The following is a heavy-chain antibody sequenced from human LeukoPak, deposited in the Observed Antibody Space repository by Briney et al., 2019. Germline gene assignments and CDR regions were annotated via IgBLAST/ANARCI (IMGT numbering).Heavy chain of an antibody. D-gene: IGHD3-3*01. CDR1: GGSITTYY. CDR2: IFYSGST. V-gene: IGHV4-59*01. J-gene: IGHJ4*02. Sequence: PSETLSLTCTVSGGSITTYYWSWIRQPPGKGLEYIGFIFYSGSTNYNPSLKSRVTISLNTSKTQFSLKPSSVTAADTAVYYCARGTFWSGYYHDYWGQGTLVTVSS. CDR3: ARGTFWSGYYHDY.